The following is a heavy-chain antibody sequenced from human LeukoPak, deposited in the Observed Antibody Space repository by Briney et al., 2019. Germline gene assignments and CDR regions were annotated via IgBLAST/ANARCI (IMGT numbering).Heavy chain of an antibody. Sequence: PGGSLRLSCAASGFTVSSNYMSWVRQAPGKGLEWVSVIYSGGSTYYADSVKGRFTISRDNSKNTLYLQMNSLRAEDTAVYYCATGPIVGATSFLDYWGQGTLVTVSS. CDR3: ATGPIVGATSFLDY. CDR1: GFTVSSNY. V-gene: IGHV3-53*05. D-gene: IGHD1-26*01. J-gene: IGHJ4*02. CDR2: IYSGGST.